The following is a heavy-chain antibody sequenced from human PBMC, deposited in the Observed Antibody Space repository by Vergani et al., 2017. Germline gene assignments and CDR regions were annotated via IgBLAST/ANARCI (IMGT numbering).Heavy chain of an antibody. J-gene: IGHJ4*02. CDR2: INPNSGGT. D-gene: IGHD3-10*01. Sequence: QVQLVQSGAEVKSPGASVEVSCKASGYTFTGDYMHWVRQAPGQGLQWMGWINPNSGGTNYAQKFQGWVTMTRYTSISTAYMELSRLRSDDTAVYYCATTMVRGVIYYFDYWGQGTLVTVSS. CDR1: GYTFTGDY. V-gene: IGHV1-2*04. CDR3: ATTMVRGVIYYFDY.